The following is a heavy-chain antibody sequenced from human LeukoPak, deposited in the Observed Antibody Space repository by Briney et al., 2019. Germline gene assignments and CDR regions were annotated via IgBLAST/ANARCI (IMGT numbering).Heavy chain of an antibody. CDR2: IDNDGSAT. J-gene: IGHJ5*02. Sequence: GGSLRLSCSASGFPFSSYAMHWVRQAPGKGLVWVSHIDNDGSATSYADSVKGRFTVSRDNAKNTLYLQMNSLRAENTAVYYCARVVVPVVRGVIMDWFDPWGQGALVTVSS. D-gene: IGHD3-10*01. CDR3: ARVVVPVVRGVIMDWFDP. V-gene: IGHV3-74*01. CDR1: GFPFSSYA.